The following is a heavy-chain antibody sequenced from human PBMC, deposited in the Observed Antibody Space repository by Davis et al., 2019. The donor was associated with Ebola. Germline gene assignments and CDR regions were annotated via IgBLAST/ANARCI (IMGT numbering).Heavy chain of an antibody. CDR1: GFTFSDYY. V-gene: IGHV3-11*04. D-gene: IGHD5-18*01. Sequence: PGGSLRLSCAASGFTFSDYYMSWIRQAPGKGLEWVSYISSSGSTIYYADSVKGRFTISRDNAKNSLYLQMNSLRAEDTAVYYCARVYSYGPYDAFDIWGQGTMVTVSS. CDR2: ISSSGSTI. J-gene: IGHJ3*02. CDR3: ARVYSYGPYDAFDI.